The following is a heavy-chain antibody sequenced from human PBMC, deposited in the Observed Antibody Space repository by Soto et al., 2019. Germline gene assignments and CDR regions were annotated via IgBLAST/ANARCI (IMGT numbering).Heavy chain of an antibody. V-gene: IGHV4-59*01. CDR2: IYYSGST. CDR3: ARGARSICSSTSCHDYYYYYGMDV. CDR1: GGSISSYY. Sequence: KTSETLSLTCTVSGGSISSYYWSWIRQPPGKGLEWIGYIYYSGSTNYNPSLKSRVTISVDTSKNQFSLKLSSVTAADTAVYYCARGARSICSSTSCHDYYYYYGMDVWGQGTTVTVSS. D-gene: IGHD2-2*01. J-gene: IGHJ6*02.